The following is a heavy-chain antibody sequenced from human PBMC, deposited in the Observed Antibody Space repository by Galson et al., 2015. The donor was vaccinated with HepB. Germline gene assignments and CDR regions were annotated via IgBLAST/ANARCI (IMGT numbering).Heavy chain of an antibody. CDR2: IIPIFGTA. V-gene: IGHV1-69*13. CDR3: ARDDANPTPLYCGGDCYSLDAFDI. D-gene: IGHD2-21*02. CDR1: GGTFSSYA. J-gene: IGHJ3*02. Sequence: SVTVSCKASGGTFSSYAISWVRQAPGQGLEWMEGIIPIFGTANYAQKFQGRVTITADESTSTAYMELSSLRSEDTAVYYCARDDANPTPLYCGGDCYSLDAFDIWGQGTMVTVSS.